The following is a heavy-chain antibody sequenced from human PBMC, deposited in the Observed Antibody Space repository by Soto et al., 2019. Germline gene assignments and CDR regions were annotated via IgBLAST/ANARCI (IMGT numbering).Heavy chain of an antibody. Sequence: SVKVSCKASGGTFSSYAISWVRQAPGQGLEWMGGIIPIFGTANYAQKFQGRVTITADESTSTAYMELSSLRSEDTAVYYCARDREFGDPFVVGPCGMDVWGQGTTVTVS. J-gene: IGHJ6*02. CDR2: IIPIFGTA. CDR1: GGTFSSYA. D-gene: IGHD3-10*01. V-gene: IGHV1-69*13. CDR3: ARDREFGDPFVVGPCGMDV.